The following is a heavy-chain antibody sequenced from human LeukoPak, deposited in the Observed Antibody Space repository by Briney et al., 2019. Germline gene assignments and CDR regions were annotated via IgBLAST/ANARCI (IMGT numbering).Heavy chain of an antibody. D-gene: IGHD3-10*01. CDR1: GFTFSSYS. CDR2: ISSSGSTI. J-gene: IGHJ4*02. V-gene: IGHV3-48*04. Sequence: GGSLRLSCAASGFTFSSYSMNWVRQAPGKGLEWFSYISSSGSTIYYADSVKGRFTISRDNAKNSLYLQMNSLRAEDTAVYYCARVMVRGVIIGFDYWGQGTLVTVSS. CDR3: ARVMVRGVIIGFDY.